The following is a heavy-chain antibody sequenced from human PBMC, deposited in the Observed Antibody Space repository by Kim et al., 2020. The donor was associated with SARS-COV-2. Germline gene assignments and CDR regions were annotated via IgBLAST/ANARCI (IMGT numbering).Heavy chain of an antibody. J-gene: IGHJ4*02. CDR2: ISGSGGST. D-gene: IGHD2-2*02. CDR1: GFTFSSYA. V-gene: IGHV3-23*01. CDR3: AKDRGGIVVVPAAIRSGINGY. Sequence: GGSLRLSCAASGFTFSSYAMSWVRQAPGKGLEWVSAISGSGGSTYYADSVKGRFTISRDNSKNTLYLQMNSLRAEDTAVYYCAKDRGGIVVVPAAIRSGINGYWGQGTLVTVSS.